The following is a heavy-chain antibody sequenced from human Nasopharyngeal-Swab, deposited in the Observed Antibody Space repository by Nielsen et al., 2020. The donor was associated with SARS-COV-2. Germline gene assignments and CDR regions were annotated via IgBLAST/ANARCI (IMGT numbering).Heavy chain of an antibody. D-gene: IGHD3-22*01. CDR2: ISSSGSTI. CDR3: ASPLIYYYDSSGYYGDDAFDI. J-gene: IGHJ3*02. CDR1: GFTFSDYC. V-gene: IGHV3-11*01. Sequence: GESLKISCAASGFTFSDYCMSWIRQAPGKGLEWVSYISSSGSTIYYADSVKGRFTISRDNAKNSLYLQMNSLRAEDTAVYYCASPLIYYYDSSGYYGDDAFDIWGQGTMVTVSS.